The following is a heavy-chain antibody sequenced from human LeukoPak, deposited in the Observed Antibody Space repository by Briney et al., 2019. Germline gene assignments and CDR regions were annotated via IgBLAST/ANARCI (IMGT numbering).Heavy chain of an antibody. J-gene: IGHJ5*02. CDR1: GYSISSGYY. CDR3: ARAGSGFLNWFDP. CDR2: IYHSGST. D-gene: IGHD3-22*01. Sequence: PSETLSLTCTVSGYSISSGYYWGWIRQPPGKGLEWIGNIYHSGSTSYNPSLKSRVTISVDTSKSQFSLKLTSLIAADTAVYYCARAGSGFLNWFDPWGQGTLVTVSS. V-gene: IGHV4-38-2*02.